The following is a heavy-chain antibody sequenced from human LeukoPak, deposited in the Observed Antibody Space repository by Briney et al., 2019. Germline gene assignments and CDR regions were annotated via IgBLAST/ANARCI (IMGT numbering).Heavy chain of an antibody. CDR3: ARVQWTGSYGGSFEY. Sequence: PGRSLRLSCAASGFTFSSYAMHWVRQVPGKGLEWVAVISFDGINKYYADSVKGQFTISRDNSKNTLYLQMNSLRAEDTAVYYCARVQWTGSYGGSFEYWGQGTLVSFSS. D-gene: IGHD1-26*01. V-gene: IGHV3-30-3*01. CDR2: ISFDGINK. J-gene: IGHJ4*02. CDR1: GFTFSSYA.